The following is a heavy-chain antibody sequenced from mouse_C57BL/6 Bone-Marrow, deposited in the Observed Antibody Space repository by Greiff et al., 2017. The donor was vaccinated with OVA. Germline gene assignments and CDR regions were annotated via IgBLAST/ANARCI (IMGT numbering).Heavy chain of an antibody. V-gene: IGHV1-72*01. CDR1: GYTFTSYW. D-gene: IGHD1-1*01. CDR3: AREDYYSYYCDY. CDR2: IDPHSGGT. Sequence: QVQLQQPGAELVKPGASVKLSCKASGYTFTSYWMHWVKQRPGRGLEWIGRIDPHSGGTTYTETFKSKATLTVDKPSSTAYMQLSSLTSEDSAVYYCAREDYYSYYCDYWGQGTTLTVSS. J-gene: IGHJ2*01.